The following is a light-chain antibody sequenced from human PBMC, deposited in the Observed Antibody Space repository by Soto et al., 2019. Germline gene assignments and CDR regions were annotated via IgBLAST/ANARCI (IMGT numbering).Light chain of an antibody. CDR2: RNN. CDR1: SSNIGSNF. J-gene: IGLJ2*01. V-gene: IGLV1-47*01. CDR3: GAWDDSLSGVV. Sequence: QSVLTQPPSASGTPGQRVTISCSGSSSNIGSNFAYWYQQLPGTAPKLLIYRNNQRPSGVPDRFSGSKSGTSASQAISGLRSEDEADYYCGAWDDSLSGVVFGGGTKLTVL.